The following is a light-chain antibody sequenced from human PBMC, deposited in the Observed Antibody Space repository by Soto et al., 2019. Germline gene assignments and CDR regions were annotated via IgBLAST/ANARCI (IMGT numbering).Light chain of an antibody. CDR2: DVS. J-gene: IGLJ1*01. CDR1: SSDVGRYNY. Sequence: QSALTQPASVSGSPGQSITIACTGSSSDVGRYNYVSWYQQHPGKAPKLMIYDVSNRPSGVSNRFSGSKSGNTASLTISGLQAEDEADYYCSSYTSSSTSLYVFGTGTQLTVL. CDR3: SSYTSSSTSLYV. V-gene: IGLV2-14*01.